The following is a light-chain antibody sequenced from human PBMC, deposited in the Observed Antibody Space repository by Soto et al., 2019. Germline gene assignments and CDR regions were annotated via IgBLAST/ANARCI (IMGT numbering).Light chain of an antibody. CDR1: QSISSY. CDR2: DAS. J-gene: IGKJ5*01. CDR3: QQYNNWPFS. Sequence: EVVLTQSPDTLSLPPGERATLSCRASQSISSYLAWYQQKPGQAPRIIIYDASSRATGIPARFSGSGSGTDFTLTISGLQSEDVAVYFCQQYNNWPFSFGQGTRLEI. V-gene: IGKV3-11*01.